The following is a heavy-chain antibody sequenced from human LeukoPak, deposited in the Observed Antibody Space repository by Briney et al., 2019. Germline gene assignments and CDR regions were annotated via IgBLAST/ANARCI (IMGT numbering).Heavy chain of an antibody. D-gene: IGHD2-15*01. CDR3: ARVIVVVVAATRDV. J-gene: IGHJ6*03. Sequence: SETLSLTCTVSGGSISSSSYYWGWIRQPPGKGLEWIGSIDYSGSTYYNPSLESRVTIPVDKSKNPLSLKQSSVTAADTAVYYCARVIVVVVAATRDVGGKGTTVTVAS. CDR1: GGSISSSSYY. V-gene: IGHV4-39*07. CDR2: IDYSGST.